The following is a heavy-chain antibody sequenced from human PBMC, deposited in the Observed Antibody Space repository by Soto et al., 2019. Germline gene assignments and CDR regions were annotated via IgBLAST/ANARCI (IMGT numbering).Heavy chain of an antibody. CDR2: ISAYNGNT. V-gene: IGHV1-18*01. D-gene: IGHD4-4*01. Sequence: ASVKVSCKASGYTFTSYGISWVRQALGQGLEWMGWISAYNGNTNYAQKLQGRVTMTTDTSTSTAYMELRSLRSDDTAVYYCARGVSPVTTMWFDPWGQGTLVTVSS. CDR3: ARGVSPVTTMWFDP. CDR1: GYTFTSYG. J-gene: IGHJ5*02.